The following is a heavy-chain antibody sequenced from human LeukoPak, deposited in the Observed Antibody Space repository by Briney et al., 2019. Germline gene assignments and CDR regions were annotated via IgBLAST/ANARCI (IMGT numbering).Heavy chain of an antibody. V-gene: IGHV3-7*01. D-gene: IGHD6-13*01. CDR1: GFTFSSYW. CDR3: AREETAAAGIY. CDR2: IKQDGSEK. J-gene: IGHJ4*02. Sequence: SGGSLRLSCAASGFTFSSYWMRWARQAPGKGVEWVSNIKQDGSEKYYVDSVKGRFTISRDNAKNSLYLQMNSVRAEDTAVYYCAREETAAAGIYWGQGTLVTVSS.